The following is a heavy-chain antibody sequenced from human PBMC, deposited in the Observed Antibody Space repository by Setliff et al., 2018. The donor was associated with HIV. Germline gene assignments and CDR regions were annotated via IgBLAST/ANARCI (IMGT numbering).Heavy chain of an antibody. CDR2: LHTNGTF. V-gene: IGHV4-4*07. CDR1: GGSISGKH. J-gene: IGHJ1*01. D-gene: IGHD1-1*01. Sequence: PSETLSLTCTVSGGSISGKHWSWIRQPAGKALEWIGHLHTNGTFNYNPSLKSRVTLSVKTSKNQFSLKLNSVTAADTAVYYCARDSNAPYFQHWGQGTLVTVSS. CDR3: ARDSNAPYFQH.